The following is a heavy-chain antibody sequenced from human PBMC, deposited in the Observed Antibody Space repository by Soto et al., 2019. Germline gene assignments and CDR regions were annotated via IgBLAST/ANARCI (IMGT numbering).Heavy chain of an antibody. CDR2: TYYRSKWYN. V-gene: IGHV6-1*01. J-gene: IGHJ4*02. CDR3: AIQPYDFWSGYYTTFDY. CDR1: GDSVSSNSAA. D-gene: IGHD3-3*01. Sequence: SQTLSLTCAISGDSVSSNSAAWNWIRQSPSRGLEWLGRTYYRSKWYNDYAVSVKSRITINPDTSKNQFSLQLNSVTPEDTAVYYCAIQPYDFWSGYYTTFDYWGQGXLVTVYS.